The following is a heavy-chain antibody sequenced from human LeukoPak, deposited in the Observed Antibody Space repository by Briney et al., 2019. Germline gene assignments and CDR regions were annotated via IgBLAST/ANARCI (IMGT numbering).Heavy chain of an antibody. CDR2: ISSSGTTI. CDR3: ARESGWLHDAFDI. CDR1: GFTFSSYS. V-gene: IGHV3-48*04. Sequence: HAGGSLRLSCAASGFTFSSYSMNWVRQAPGKGLEWVSYISSSGTTIYYADSVKGRFTISRDNARNSLYLQMNSLRAEDTAVHYCARESGWLHDAFDIWGQGTMVTASS. J-gene: IGHJ3*02. D-gene: IGHD6-19*01.